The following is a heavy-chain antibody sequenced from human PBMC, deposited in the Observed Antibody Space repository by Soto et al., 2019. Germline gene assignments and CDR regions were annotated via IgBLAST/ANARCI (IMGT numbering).Heavy chain of an antibody. CDR2: ISGSGGST. CDR1: GFPFSSYA. V-gene: IGHV3-23*01. D-gene: IGHD6-13*01. CDR3: AKGQNSSSWYEDWFDP. Sequence: EVQLLESGGGLVQPGGSLRLSCAASGFPFSSYAMSWVRQAPGKGLEWVSAISGSGGSTYYADSVKGRFTISRDNSKNTLYLQMNSLRAEDTAVYYCAKGQNSSSWYEDWFDPWGQGTLVTVSS. J-gene: IGHJ5*02.